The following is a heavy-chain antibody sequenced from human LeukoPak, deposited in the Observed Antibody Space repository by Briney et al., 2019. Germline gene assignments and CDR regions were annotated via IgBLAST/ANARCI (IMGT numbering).Heavy chain of an antibody. V-gene: IGHV3-23*01. CDR1: GFTFSSYA. CDR2: ISGSGGST. Sequence: PGGSLRLSCAASGFTFSSYAMSWARQAPGKGLEWVSAISGSGGSTYYADSVKGRFTISRDNSKNTLYLQMNSLRAEDTAVYYCAKKGASYYYDSSGYNWGQGTLVTVSS. CDR3: AKKGASYYYDSSGYN. J-gene: IGHJ4*02. D-gene: IGHD3-22*01.